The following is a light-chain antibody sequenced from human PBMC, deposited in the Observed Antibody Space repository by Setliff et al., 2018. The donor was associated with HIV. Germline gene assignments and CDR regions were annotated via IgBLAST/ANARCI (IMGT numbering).Light chain of an antibody. CDR3: SSYAITNTLP. CDR1: SSDVGSYNL. J-gene: IGLJ1*01. V-gene: IGLV2-14*02. Sequence: QSALAQSASVSGSPGQSITISCTGTSSDVGSYNLVSWYQQHPGKAPKLMIFEVSNRPSGISNRFSGSKSGNTASLTISGLQAEDEGDYYCSSYAITNTLPFGTGTKVTVL. CDR2: EVS.